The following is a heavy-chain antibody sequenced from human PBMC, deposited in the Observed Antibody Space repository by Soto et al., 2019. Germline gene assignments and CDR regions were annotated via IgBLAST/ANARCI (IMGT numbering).Heavy chain of an antibody. CDR2: ISYDGSNK. V-gene: IGHV3-30-3*01. CDR3: ARDMRFLEWLLVPDY. J-gene: IGHJ4*02. Sequence: GGSLRLSCAASGFTFSSYAMHWVRQAPGKGLEWVAVISYDGSNKYYADSVKGRFTISRDNSKNTLYLQMNSLRAEDTAVYYCARDMRFLEWLLVPDYWGQGTLVTVSS. D-gene: IGHD3-3*01. CDR1: GFTFSSYA.